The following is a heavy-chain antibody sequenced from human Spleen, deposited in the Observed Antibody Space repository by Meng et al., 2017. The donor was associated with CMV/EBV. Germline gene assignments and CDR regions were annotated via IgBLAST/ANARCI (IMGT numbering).Heavy chain of an antibody. CDR2: ISYDGSNK. CDR3: ASGDHGMDV. CDR1: GFTFSSYA. V-gene: IGHV3-30-3*01. J-gene: IGHJ6*02. Sequence: GVSLRLSCAASGFTFSSYAMHWVRQAPGKGLEWVAVISYDGSNKYYADSVKGRFTISSDNSKNTLYLQMNSLRAEDTAVYYCASGDHGMDVWGQGTTVTVSS. D-gene: IGHD4-17*01.